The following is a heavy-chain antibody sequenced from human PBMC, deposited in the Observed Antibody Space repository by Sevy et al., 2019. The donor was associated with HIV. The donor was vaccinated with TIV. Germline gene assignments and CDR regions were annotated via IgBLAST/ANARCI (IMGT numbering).Heavy chain of an antibody. J-gene: IGHJ3*01. CDR3: ARLSRNNVVVTGVRRDGFDV. D-gene: IGHD2-21*02. V-gene: IGHV4-59*01. CDR1: GGSISTYY. Sequence: SETLSLTCTVSGGSISTYYWSWIRHPPGKGLQWIGYIYYTGKTNYNPSLQTPVTMSIDTSKNQFSLRLSSVTSADTAMYYCARLSRNNVVVTGVRRDGFDVWGQGTMVTVS. CDR2: IYYTGKT.